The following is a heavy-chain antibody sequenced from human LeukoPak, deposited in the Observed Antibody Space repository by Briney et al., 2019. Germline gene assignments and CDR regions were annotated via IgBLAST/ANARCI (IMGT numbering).Heavy chain of an antibody. CDR1: GGSFSGYY. CDR2: INHSGST. J-gene: IGHJ6*02. Sequence: SETLSLTCAVYGGSFSGYYWSWIRQPPGKGLEWIGEINHSGSTNYNPSLRSRVTISVDTSKNQFSLKLSSVTAADTAVYYCVGLVIAAAGHDYYYYGMVVWGQGTTVTVSS. V-gene: IGHV4-34*01. CDR3: VGLVIAAAGHDYYYYGMVV. D-gene: IGHD6-13*01.